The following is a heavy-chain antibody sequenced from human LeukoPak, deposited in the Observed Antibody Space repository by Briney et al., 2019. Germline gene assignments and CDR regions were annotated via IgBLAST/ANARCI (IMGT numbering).Heavy chain of an antibody. V-gene: IGHV4-39*07. Sequence: SETLSLTCTVSGGSVNSGSYYWSWIRQPPGKGLEWIGEINHSGSTNYNPSLKSRVTISVDTSKNQFSLKLSSVTAADTAVYYCATTKGDYWGQGTLVTVSS. CDR3: ATTKGDY. CDR2: INHSGST. CDR1: GGSVNSGSYY. D-gene: IGHD5-12*01. J-gene: IGHJ4*02.